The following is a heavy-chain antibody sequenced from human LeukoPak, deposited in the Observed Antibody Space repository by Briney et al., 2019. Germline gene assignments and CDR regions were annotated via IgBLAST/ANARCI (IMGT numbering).Heavy chain of an antibody. V-gene: IGHV3-30*18. CDR1: GFSFSSSG. Sequence: PGGSLRLSCAASGFSFSSSGMHWVRQAPGKGLEWVAVISHDGSNKHYGGSVKGRFTISRDSSKNTLFLQMNSLRVEDTAVYYCAKGIPGTTGLDYWGQGTLVTVSS. CDR3: AKGIPGTTGLDY. J-gene: IGHJ4*02. D-gene: IGHD1-20*01. CDR2: ISHDGSNK.